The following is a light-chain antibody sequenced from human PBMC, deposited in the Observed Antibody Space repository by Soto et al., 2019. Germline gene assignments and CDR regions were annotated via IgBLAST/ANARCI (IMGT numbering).Light chain of an antibody. V-gene: IGKV3D-20*02. Sequence: EIVLTQSPGTLSLSPGERATLSCRASQSVSSSYLAWYQQKPGQAPRLLIYGASSRATGIPDRFSGSGSGTDFTPTISRLEPEDFAVYYCQQRSNWYTFGQGTRLEIK. CDR3: QQRSNWYT. CDR1: QSVSSSY. J-gene: IGKJ5*01. CDR2: GAS.